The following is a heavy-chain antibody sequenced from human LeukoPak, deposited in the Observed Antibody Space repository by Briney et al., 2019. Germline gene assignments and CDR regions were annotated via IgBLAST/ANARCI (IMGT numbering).Heavy chain of an antibody. J-gene: IGHJ4*02. D-gene: IGHD3-16*02. V-gene: IGHV4-59*01. CDR3: AKGGSYRSQPYFDY. CDR2: IFYTGST. CDR1: GVSISGNY. Sequence: PSETLSLTCTVSGVSISGNYWSWIRQPPGKGLEWIGYIFYTGSTNYNPSLQSRVTILLDTSKNQFSLKLSSVSAADTAVYYCAKGGSYRSQPYFDYWGQGTPVTVSS.